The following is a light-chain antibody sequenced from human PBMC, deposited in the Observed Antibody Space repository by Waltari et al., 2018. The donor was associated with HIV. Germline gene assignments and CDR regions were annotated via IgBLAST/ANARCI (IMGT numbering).Light chain of an antibody. Sequence: QAVLTQPSSLSASPGASASLTCTFGIAINVATYRISCYPQKPGSPPQYLLRYKSDSDKQQGSGVSSRFSASKATSANAGILLISGLQSEDEADYYCMIWHNSVWVFGGGTKLTVL. CDR3: MIWHNSVWV. CDR2: YKSDSDK. J-gene: IGLJ3*02. V-gene: IGLV5-45*02. CDR1: IAINVATYR.